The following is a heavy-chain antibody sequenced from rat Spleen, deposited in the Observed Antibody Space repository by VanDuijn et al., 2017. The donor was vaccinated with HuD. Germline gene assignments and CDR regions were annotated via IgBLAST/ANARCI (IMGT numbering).Heavy chain of an antibody. D-gene: IGHD1-4*01. Sequence: EVQLVESGGGLVQPGRSMKLSCAASGFTFSNYDMAWVRQAPTKGLEWVASINFDGSGTYYRDSVKGRFTISRDNAKSTLYLQMDSLRSEDTATYYCARTEKTTRVSGSRFAYWGQGTLVTVSS. J-gene: IGHJ3*01. CDR3: ARTEKTTRVSGSRFAY. CDR1: GFTFSNYD. CDR2: INFDGSGT. V-gene: IGHV5-25*01.